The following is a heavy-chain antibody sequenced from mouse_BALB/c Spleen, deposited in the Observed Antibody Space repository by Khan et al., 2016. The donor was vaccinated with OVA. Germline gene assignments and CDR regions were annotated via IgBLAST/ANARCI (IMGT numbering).Heavy chain of an antibody. D-gene: IGHD1-1*01. CDR2: ISYSGST. J-gene: IGHJ4*01. CDR3: ARGNYYGYALDY. Sequence: EVQLQESGPGLVKPSQSLSLTCTVNGYSITSNYAWNWIRQLPGNKLEWMGSISYSGSTNYNPSLKSRLSITRDTSKNQFFLLLHSVTTEDSATDYGARGNYYGYALDYWGQGTSVTVSS. CDR1: GYSITSNYA. V-gene: IGHV3-2*02.